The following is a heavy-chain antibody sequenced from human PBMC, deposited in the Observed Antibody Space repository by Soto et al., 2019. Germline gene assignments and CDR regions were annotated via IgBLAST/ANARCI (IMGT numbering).Heavy chain of an antibody. D-gene: IGHD4-17*01. CDR2: IYSGGST. CDR3: ARGWHYGDYYYYYMDV. Sequence: ESGGGLVQPGGSLRLSCAASGFTVSSNYMSWVRQAPGKGLEWVSVIYSGGSTYYADSVKGRFTISRDNSKNTLYLQMNSLRAEDTAVYYCARGWHYGDYYYYYMDVWGKGTTVTVSS. CDR1: GFTVSSNY. V-gene: IGHV3-66*01. J-gene: IGHJ6*03.